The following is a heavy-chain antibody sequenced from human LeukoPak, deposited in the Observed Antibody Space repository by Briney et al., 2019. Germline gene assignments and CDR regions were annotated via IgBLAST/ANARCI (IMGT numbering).Heavy chain of an antibody. D-gene: IGHD6-13*01. J-gene: IGHJ4*02. CDR3: ARAGVSIAAELGY. CDR1: GGSISSGGYY. CDR2: IYYSGST. Sequence: PSETLSLTCTVSGGSISSGGYYWSWIRQHPGKGLEWIGYIYYSGSTYYNPSLKSRVTISVDTSKNQFSLKLSSVTAADRAVYYCARAGVSIAAELGYWGQGTLVTVSS. V-gene: IGHV4-31*03.